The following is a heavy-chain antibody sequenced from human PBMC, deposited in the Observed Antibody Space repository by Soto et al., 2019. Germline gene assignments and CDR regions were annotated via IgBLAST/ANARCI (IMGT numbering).Heavy chain of an antibody. CDR3: AKDAGGLDY. J-gene: IGHJ4*02. D-gene: IGHD2-15*01. CDR2: ISHDGSNK. V-gene: IGHV3-30*18. Sequence: GGSLRLSCAASGFTFSSYGMHWVRQAPGKGLEWVAVISHDGSNKYYADSVKGRFTISRDNSKNTLYLQMNSLRAEDTAVYYCAKDAGGLDYWSQGTLVTVSS. CDR1: GFTFSSYG.